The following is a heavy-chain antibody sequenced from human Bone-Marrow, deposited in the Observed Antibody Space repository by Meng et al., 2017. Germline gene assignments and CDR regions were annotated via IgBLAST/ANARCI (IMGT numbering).Heavy chain of an antibody. CDR3: ARHITMVRGVSLVPMSVYYYGMDV. CDR2: INAGNGNT. D-gene: IGHD3-10*01. J-gene: IGHJ6*02. V-gene: IGHV1-3*01. Sequence: ASVKVSCKASGYTFTSYAMHWVRQAPGQRLEWMGWINAGNGNTKYSQKFQGRVTITRDTSASTAYMELSSLRSEDTAVYYCARHITMVRGVSLVPMSVYYYGMDVWGQGTTVTVSS. CDR1: GYTFTSYA.